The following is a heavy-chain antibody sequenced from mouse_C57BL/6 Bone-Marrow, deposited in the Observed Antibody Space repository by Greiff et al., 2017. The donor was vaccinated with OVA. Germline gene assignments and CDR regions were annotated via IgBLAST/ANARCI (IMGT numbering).Heavy chain of an antibody. Sequence: EVQLVESGAGLVKPGGSLKLSCAASGFTFSSYAMSWVRQTPEKRLEWVAYISSGGDYIYYADTVKGRFSISRDNARNTLYLQMSSLKSEDTAMYYCTRERFDYYGSSFLDYWGQGTTLTVSS. D-gene: IGHD1-1*01. J-gene: IGHJ2*01. CDR3: TRERFDYYGSSFLDY. CDR2: ISSGGDYI. CDR1: GFTFSSYA. V-gene: IGHV5-9-1*02.